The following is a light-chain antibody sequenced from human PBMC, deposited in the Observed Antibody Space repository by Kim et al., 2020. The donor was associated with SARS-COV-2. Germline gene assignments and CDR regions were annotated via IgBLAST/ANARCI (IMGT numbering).Light chain of an antibody. CDR3: QQSDNWPRT. Sequence: VSAGGRATLSCRASQSVGTNLAWYQQKPGQAPRLLIYDASTRATGIPARFSGSGSGTDFTLTISSLQPDDFAIYYCQQSDNWPRTFGHGTKVDIK. CDR1: QSVGTN. V-gene: IGKV3-15*01. J-gene: IGKJ1*01. CDR2: DAS.